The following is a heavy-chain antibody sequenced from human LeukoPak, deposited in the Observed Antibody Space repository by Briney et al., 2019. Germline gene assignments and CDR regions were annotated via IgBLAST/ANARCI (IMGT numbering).Heavy chain of an antibody. Sequence: ASVKVSCKASGYTFTSYYMHWVRQAPGQGLEWMGWISVYNGDTNFAQKLQGRVTMTTDTSTTTAYMELRNLRSDDTAMYYCARDHSSSCQLLDYWGQGTLVTVSS. CDR2: ISVYNGDT. J-gene: IGHJ4*02. V-gene: IGHV1-18*04. CDR3: ARDHSSSCQLLDY. CDR1: GYTFTSYY. D-gene: IGHD6-13*01.